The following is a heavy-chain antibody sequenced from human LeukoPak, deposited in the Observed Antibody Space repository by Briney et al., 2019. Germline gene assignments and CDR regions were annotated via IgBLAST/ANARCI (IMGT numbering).Heavy chain of an antibody. CDR3: AKEGVVVPAANLDY. V-gene: IGHV3-23*01. D-gene: IGHD2-2*01. CDR2: ISGSGGST. CDR1: GFTFSSYA. J-gene: IGHJ4*02. Sequence: SGGSLRLSCAASGFTFSSYAMSWVRQAPGKGLEWVSAISGSGGSTYYADSVKGRFTISRDNSKSTLYLQMNSLRAEDTAVYYCAKEGVVVPAANLDYWGQGTLVTVSS.